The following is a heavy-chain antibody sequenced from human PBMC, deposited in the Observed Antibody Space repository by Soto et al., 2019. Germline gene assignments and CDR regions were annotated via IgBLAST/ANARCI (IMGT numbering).Heavy chain of an antibody. V-gene: IGHV1-69*12. D-gene: IGHD3-22*01. Sequence: QVQLVQSGAEVKKPGSSVKVSCKASGGTFSSYAISWVRQAPGQGLEWMGGIIPIFGTANYAQKFQGRVTITADESTGTAYMELSSLRSEDTAVYYCAYSSVPAPLHYYYGMDVWGQGTTVTVSS. CDR2: IIPIFGTA. J-gene: IGHJ6*02. CDR1: GGTFSSYA. CDR3: AYSSVPAPLHYYYGMDV.